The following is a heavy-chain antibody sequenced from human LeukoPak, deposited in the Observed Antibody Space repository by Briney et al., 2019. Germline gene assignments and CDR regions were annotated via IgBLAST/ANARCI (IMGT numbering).Heavy chain of an antibody. CDR2: ISNDSVDK. D-gene: IGHD3-3*01. J-gene: IGHJ3*02. CDR1: GFMFSDYY. Sequence: PGGSLRLSCVGSGFMFSDYYMSWIRQAPGKGLEWVSYISNDSVDKYYVDSVRGRFTISRDNAKKSMYLQMSGLRVEDTAVYYCARRDWVPGAVRAFDIWGQGTMVTVSS. CDR3: ARRDWVPGAVRAFDI. V-gene: IGHV3-11*04.